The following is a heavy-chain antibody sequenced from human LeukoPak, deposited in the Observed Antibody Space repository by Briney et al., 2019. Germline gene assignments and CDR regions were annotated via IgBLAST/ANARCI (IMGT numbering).Heavy chain of an antibody. CDR2: ISSRGTTI. CDR3: AREVLRSYYGSGSVYYYYYMDV. Sequence: QPGGSLRLSCAASGFTFSSFEMNWVRQAPGKGLEWVSYISSRGTTIYYADSVKGRFTISRDNAKNSLYLQMNSLRAEDTAVYYCAREVLRSYYGSGSVYYYYYMDVWGKGTTVTISS. V-gene: IGHV3-48*03. D-gene: IGHD3-10*01. CDR1: GFTFSSFE. J-gene: IGHJ6*03.